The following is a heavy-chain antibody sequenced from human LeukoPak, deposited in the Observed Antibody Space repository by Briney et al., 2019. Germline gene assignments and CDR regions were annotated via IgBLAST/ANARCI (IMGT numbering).Heavy chain of an antibody. Sequence: GESLKISCKGSGYSSTDYWIGWVRQMPGKGLEWMGIVYPGDSDTRYSPSFQGQVTISADKSINTAYLQWSSLKASGTAMYYCARHGYSSSWAVWGQGTLVTVSS. D-gene: IGHD6-13*01. J-gene: IGHJ4*02. CDR2: VYPGDSDT. CDR1: GYSSTDYW. V-gene: IGHV5-51*01. CDR3: ARHGYSSSWAV.